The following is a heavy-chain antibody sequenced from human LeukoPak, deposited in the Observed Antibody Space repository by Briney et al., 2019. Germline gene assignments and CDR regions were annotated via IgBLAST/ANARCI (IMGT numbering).Heavy chain of an antibody. CDR1: GGSISSSSYY. D-gene: IGHD5-24*01. CDR2: IYYSGST. Sequence: SETLSLTCTVSGGSISSSSYYWGWIRQPPGKGLEWIGSIYYSGSTYYNPSLKSRVTISVDTSKNQFSLKLSSVTAADTAVYYCARQRDNDEDGYIEGAFDIWGQGTMVTVSS. CDR3: ARQRDNDEDGYIEGAFDI. J-gene: IGHJ3*02. V-gene: IGHV4-39*01.